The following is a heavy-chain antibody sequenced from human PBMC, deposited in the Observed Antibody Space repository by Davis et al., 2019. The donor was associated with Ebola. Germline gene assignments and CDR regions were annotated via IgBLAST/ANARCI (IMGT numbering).Heavy chain of an antibody. CDR2: ISSYGGST. CDR3: AKDYTTSAHWGYYGMDV. J-gene: IGHJ6*04. CDR1: GFTFSSYG. V-gene: IGHV3-20*04. Sequence: GESLKISCAASGFTFSSYGMSWVRQSPGKGLEWISGISSYGGSTGYADSVKGRFTISRDNAKNSLYLQMNSLRVEDTAFYYCAKDYTTSAHWGYYGMDVWGKGTTVTVSS. D-gene: IGHD3-16*01.